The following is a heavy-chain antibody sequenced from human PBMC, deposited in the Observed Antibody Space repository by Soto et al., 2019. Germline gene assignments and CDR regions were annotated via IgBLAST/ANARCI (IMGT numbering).Heavy chain of an antibody. CDR2: IQYDGTKE. CDR3: MRDDDTSRHFSWAVY. V-gene: IGHV3-33*05. J-gene: IGHJ4*02. Sequence: QVQLVESGGGVVQTGRSQRLSCAASGFTFSYYGMHWVRQARGKRLEWVAGIQYDGTKEYYGDFVQGRFTVSRDNSNNMVYLQMTSLRVEDTAVYYCMRDDDTSRHFSWAVYWGQGSLISVSS. D-gene: IGHD3-22*01. CDR1: GFTFSYYG.